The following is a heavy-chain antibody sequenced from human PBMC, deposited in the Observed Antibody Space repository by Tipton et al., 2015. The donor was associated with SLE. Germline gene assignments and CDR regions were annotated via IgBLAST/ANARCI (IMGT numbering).Heavy chain of an antibody. J-gene: IGHJ4*02. CDR3: AKLWGDYGDYFDY. V-gene: IGHV3-23*01. CDR2: ISGSGGST. CDR1: GFIFSSYA. D-gene: IGHD4-17*01. Sequence: AVSGFIFSSYAMSWVRQAPGKGLEWVSAISGSGGSTYNADSAKGRFTISRDNSKNTLYLQMNSLRVEDTAVYYCAKLWGDYGDYFDYWGQGALVTVSS.